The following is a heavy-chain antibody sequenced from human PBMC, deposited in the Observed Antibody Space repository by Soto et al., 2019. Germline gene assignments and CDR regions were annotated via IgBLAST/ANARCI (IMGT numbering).Heavy chain of an antibody. CDR1: GFTFSSYA. CDR3: AREAHYYDFWSGYSAFMGDYYYGMDV. Sequence: GGSLRLSCAASGFTFSSYAMHWVRQAPGKGLEWVAVISYDGSNKYYADSVKGRFTISRDNSKNTLYLQMNSLRAEDTAVYYCAREAHYYDFWSGYSAFMGDYYYGMDVWGQGTTVTV. J-gene: IGHJ6*02. D-gene: IGHD3-3*01. CDR2: ISYDGSNK. V-gene: IGHV3-30-3*01.